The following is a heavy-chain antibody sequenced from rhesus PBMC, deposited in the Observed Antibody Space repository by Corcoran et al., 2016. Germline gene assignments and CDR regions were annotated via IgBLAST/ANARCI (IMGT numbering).Heavy chain of an antibody. J-gene: IGHJ6*01. CDR3: ARDQGSWNNGGLDS. CDR1: GYTFTDYY. CDR2: INPYNGNT. Sequence: QVQLVQSGAEVKKPGSSVKVSCKASGYTFTDYYMHWVRQAPRQGLEWMGWINPYNGNTKYAQKFQGRDTMTRDTSTSTAYMELSSLRSEDTAVYYCARDQGSWNNGGLDSWGQGVVVTVSS. V-gene: IGHV1S2*01. D-gene: IGHD1-20*01.